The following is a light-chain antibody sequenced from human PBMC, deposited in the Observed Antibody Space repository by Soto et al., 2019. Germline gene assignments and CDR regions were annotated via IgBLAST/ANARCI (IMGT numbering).Light chain of an antibody. CDR2: KAS. CDR1: QSVLYSSNNKNY. CDR3: QQYNSYSPLT. V-gene: IGKV4-1*01. J-gene: IGKJ4*01. Sequence: DLVMTQSPDSLAVSMGERATINCKSSQSVLYSSNNKNYLAWYQQKPGKAPKLLIYKASGLESGVPSRFSGSGSGTDFTLTISSLQPDDFATYYCQQYNSYSPLTFGGGTKVDIK.